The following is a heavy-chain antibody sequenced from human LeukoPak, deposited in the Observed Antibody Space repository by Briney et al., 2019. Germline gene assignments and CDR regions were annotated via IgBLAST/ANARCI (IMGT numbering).Heavy chain of an antibody. J-gene: IGHJ4*02. CDR3: AREYRYYYDSSGYHYFDY. CDR2: INPSGGST. Sequence: ASVKVSCKASGYTFTSYYMHWVRQAPGQGLEWMGIINPSGGSTSYAQKFQGRVTMTRDTSTSTVYMELSGLRSEDTAVYYCAREYRYYYDSSGYHYFDYWGQGTLVTVSS. V-gene: IGHV1-46*01. D-gene: IGHD3-22*01. CDR1: GYTFTSYY.